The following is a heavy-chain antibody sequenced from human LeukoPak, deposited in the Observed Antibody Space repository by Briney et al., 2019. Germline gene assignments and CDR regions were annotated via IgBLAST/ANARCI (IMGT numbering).Heavy chain of an antibody. Sequence: GASVKVSFKASDYTFTSYGISWVRQAPGQGLEWIGWISTYTGNTKYTQKLQGRVTMTADTSTRTAYMELRSLTSDDTAVYYCARGWIEMPTVYFDYWGQGTLVSVSS. CDR1: DYTFTSYG. D-gene: IGHD5-24*01. J-gene: IGHJ4*02. CDR2: ISTYTGNT. V-gene: IGHV1-18*01. CDR3: ARGWIEMPTVYFDY.